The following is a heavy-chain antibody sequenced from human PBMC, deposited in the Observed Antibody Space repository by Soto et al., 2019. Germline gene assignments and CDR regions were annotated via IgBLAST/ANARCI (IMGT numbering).Heavy chain of an antibody. CDR3: ARAHSIGRIFDY. D-gene: IGHD6-19*01. J-gene: IGHJ4*02. Sequence: SETLSLTCTVSGGSSISGGYYWSWIRQHPGKGLEWIGYIYYSGSTNYNPSLKSRVTISVDTPKNQFSLKLSSVTAADTAVYSCARAHSIGRIFDYWGQGTLVTVSS. CDR1: GGSSISGGYY. CDR2: IYYSGST. V-gene: IGHV4-61*08.